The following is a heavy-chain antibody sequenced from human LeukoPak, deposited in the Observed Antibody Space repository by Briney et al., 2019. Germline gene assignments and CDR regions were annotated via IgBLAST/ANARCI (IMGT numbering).Heavy chain of an antibody. CDR1: GFTLSSYG. CDR3: ARDLGQYYDTSDNWFDP. V-gene: IGHV3-23*01. CDR2: ITGRGGTT. D-gene: IGHD3-22*01. Sequence: GGSLRLSCAASGFTLSSYGMSWVRQAPGKGLEWVSAITGRGGTTYYADSVKGRFTISRDNSKSTLYLQMNSLRAEDTAVYYCARDLGQYYDTSDNWFDPWGQGTLVTVSS. J-gene: IGHJ5*02.